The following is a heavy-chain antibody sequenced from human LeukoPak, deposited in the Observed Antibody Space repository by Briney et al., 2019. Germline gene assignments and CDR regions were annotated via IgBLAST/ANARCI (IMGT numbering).Heavy chain of an antibody. CDR3: ARRGCLGSCYSGFDY. V-gene: IGHV3-48*02. CDR2: ISSSSSTI. J-gene: IGHJ4*02. CDR1: GFTFSSYG. D-gene: IGHD2-15*01. Sequence: GGSLRLSCAASGFTFSSYGMNWVRQAPGKGLEWVSYISSSSSTIYYADSVKGRFTISRDNARNSLYLQMNSLRDEDTAVYYCARRGCLGSCYSGFDYWGQGTLVTVSS.